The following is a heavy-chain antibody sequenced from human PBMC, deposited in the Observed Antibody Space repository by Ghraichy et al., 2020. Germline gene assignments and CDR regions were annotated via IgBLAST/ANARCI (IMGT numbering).Heavy chain of an antibody. D-gene: IGHD6-19*01. CDR1: GGSISSGSYY. Sequence: SETLSLTCTVSGGSISSGSYYWSWIRQPAGKGLEWIGRIYTSGSTNYNPSLKSRVTISVDTSKNQFSLKLSSVTAADTAVYYCAREHSSGWYWDYWGQGTLVTVSS. J-gene: IGHJ4*02. V-gene: IGHV4-61*02. CDR3: AREHSSGWYWDY. CDR2: IYTSGST.